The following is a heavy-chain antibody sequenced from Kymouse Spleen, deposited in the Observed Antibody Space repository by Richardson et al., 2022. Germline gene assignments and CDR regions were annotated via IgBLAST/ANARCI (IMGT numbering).Heavy chain of an antibody. CDR3: AIFYNWNFDY. CDR1: GFTFDDYA. CDR2: ISWNSGSI. Sequence: EVQLVESGGGLVQPGRSLRLSCAASGFTFDDYAMHWVRQAPGKGLEWVSGISWNSGSIGYADSVKGRFTISRDNAKNSLYLQMNSLRAEDTALYYCAIFYNWNFDYWGQGTLVTVSS. V-gene: IGHV3-9*01. J-gene: IGHJ4*02. D-gene: IGHD1-20*01,IGHD1-7*01.